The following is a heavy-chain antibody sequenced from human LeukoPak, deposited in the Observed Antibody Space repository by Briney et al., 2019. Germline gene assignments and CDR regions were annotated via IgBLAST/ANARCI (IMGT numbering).Heavy chain of an antibody. CDR2: ISSSGSTI. V-gene: IGHV3-11*01. D-gene: IGHD3-3*01. CDR3: ARSEDFWSGYYSWFDP. J-gene: IGHJ5*02. CDR1: GGSISSYY. Sequence: KPSETLSLTCTVSGGSISSYYWSWIRQAPGKGLEWVSYISSSGSTIYYADSVKGRFTISRDNAKNSLYLQMNSLRAEDTAVYYCARSEDFWSGYYSWFDPWGQGTLVTVSS.